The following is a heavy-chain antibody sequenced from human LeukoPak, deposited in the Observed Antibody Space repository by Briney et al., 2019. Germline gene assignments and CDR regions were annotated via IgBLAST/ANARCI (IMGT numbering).Heavy chain of an antibody. Sequence: GGSLRLSCAASGFTFSSYSMNWVRQAPGKGLEWVSSISSSSSYIYYADSVKGRFIISRDNAKNSLYLQMNSLRAEDTAVYYCATIPEKVVVPNYWGQGTLVTVSS. J-gene: IGHJ4*02. CDR3: ATIPEKVVVPNY. V-gene: IGHV3-21*01. CDR1: GFTFSSYS. D-gene: IGHD3-22*01. CDR2: ISSSSSYI.